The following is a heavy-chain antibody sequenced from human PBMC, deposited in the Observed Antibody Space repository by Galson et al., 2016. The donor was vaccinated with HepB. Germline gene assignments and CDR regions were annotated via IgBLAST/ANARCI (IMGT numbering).Heavy chain of an antibody. CDR3: TRVRRQGKAAAGLQI. CDR1: GFPFSNYW. D-gene: IGHD6-13*01. J-gene: IGHJ4*01. Sequence: SLRLSCAASGFPFSNYWMHWVRQAPGKGPVWVSRINSDGSSTTYADSVKGRFTISRDNPKNTLYLQLNSLRAEDTALYYCTRVRRQGKAAAGLQIWGSGTLVTVSS. CDR2: INSDGSST. V-gene: IGHV3-74*01.